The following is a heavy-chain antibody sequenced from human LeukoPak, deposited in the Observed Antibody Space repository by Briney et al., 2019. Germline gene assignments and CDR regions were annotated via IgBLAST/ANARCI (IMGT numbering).Heavy chain of an antibody. Sequence: GGSLRLSCAASGFTFSSYSMNWVRQAPGKGLEWVSSISGSSSYIYYADSVKGRFTISRDNAKNSLYVQMNSLRAEDTAVYYCARGRYSSGWSDYWGQGTLVTVSS. V-gene: IGHV3-21*01. D-gene: IGHD6-19*01. CDR3: ARGRYSSGWSDY. CDR1: GFTFSSYS. CDR2: ISGSSSYI. J-gene: IGHJ4*02.